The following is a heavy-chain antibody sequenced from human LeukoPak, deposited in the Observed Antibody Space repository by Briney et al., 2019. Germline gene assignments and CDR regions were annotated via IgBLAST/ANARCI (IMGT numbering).Heavy chain of an antibody. CDR2: ISSSGSTI. D-gene: IGHD2-2*01. CDR1: GFTFSDYY. V-gene: IGHV3-11*01. J-gene: IGHJ6*02. CDR3: ARAGVVVPAAAYYYYGMDV. Sequence: GGSLRLSCAASGFTFSDYYMSWIRQAPGKGLEWVSYISSSGSTIYYADSVKGRFTISRDNAKNSLYLQMNSLRAEDTAVYYCARAGVVVPAAAYYYYGMDVWGQGTTVTVSS.